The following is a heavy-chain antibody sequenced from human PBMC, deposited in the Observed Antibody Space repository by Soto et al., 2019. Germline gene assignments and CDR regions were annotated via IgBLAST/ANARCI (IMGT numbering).Heavy chain of an antibody. V-gene: IGHV3-53*01. D-gene: IGHD4-4*01. CDR1: GFTVSTYY. Sequence: EVQLVESGGGLIQPGGSLRLSCAVSGFTVSTYYMSWVRQAPGKGLEWVSVIYSGGSTYYADSVRGRFTISRDSSKNTLDLQMNSLRAEDTAVYFCARTSNSRGNNYFYYRLDVWGQGTTVTVSS. CDR3: ARTSNSRGNNYFYYRLDV. J-gene: IGHJ6*02. CDR2: IYSGGST.